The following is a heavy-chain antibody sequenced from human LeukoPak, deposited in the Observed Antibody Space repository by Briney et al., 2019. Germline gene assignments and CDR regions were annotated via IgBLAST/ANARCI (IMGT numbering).Heavy chain of an antibody. CDR2: IRYDGSNK. Sequence: PGGSLRLSCAASGFTFSSYGMHWARQAPGKGLEWVAFIRYDGSNKYYADSVKGRFTISRDNSKNTLYLQMNSLRAEDTAVYYCAKDLVVVTAIRAPFDPWGQGTLVTVSS. CDR3: AKDLVVVTAIRAPFDP. J-gene: IGHJ5*02. D-gene: IGHD2-21*02. V-gene: IGHV3-30*02. CDR1: GFTFSSYG.